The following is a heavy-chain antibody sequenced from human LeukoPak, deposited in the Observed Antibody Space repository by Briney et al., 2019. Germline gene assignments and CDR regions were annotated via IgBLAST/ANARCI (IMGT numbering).Heavy chain of an antibody. CDR2: ISASGDGT. D-gene: IGHD5-18*01. CDR1: GSTFTSYA. V-gene: IGHV3-23*01. Sequence: GGSLRLSCAARGSTFTSYAMTWFRQAPGKGLEWVSSISASGDGTFTADSMKGRFTISRGSSENTLYLQRSSLRAEDTAVYYCAKAPVGYTYGPSALDYWGQGILVTVSS. CDR3: AKAPVGYTYGPSALDY. J-gene: IGHJ4*02.